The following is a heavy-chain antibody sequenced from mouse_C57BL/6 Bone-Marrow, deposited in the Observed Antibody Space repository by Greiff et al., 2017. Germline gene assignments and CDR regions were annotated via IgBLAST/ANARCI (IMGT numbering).Heavy chain of an antibody. V-gene: IGHV7-1*01. J-gene: IGHJ3*01. CDR3: ARDASYYYGSSPFAY. Sequence: EVMLVESGGGLVQSGRSLRLSCATSGFTFSDFYMEWVRQAPGKGLEWIAASRNKANDYTTAYSASVKGRFIVSRDTSQSILYLQMNALRAEDTAIYYCARDASYYYGSSPFAYWGQGTLVTVSA. CDR2: SRNKANDYTT. D-gene: IGHD1-1*01. CDR1: GFTFSDFY.